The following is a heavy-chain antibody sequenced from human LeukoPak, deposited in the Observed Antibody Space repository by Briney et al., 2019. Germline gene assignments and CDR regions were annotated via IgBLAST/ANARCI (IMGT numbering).Heavy chain of an antibody. Sequence: SETLSLTCAVYGGSFSGYYWGWLRQPPGKGPEWIGEINHSGSTNYNPSLKSRVTISVDTSKNQFSLKLSSVTAADTAVYYCARGEGYFDYWGQGTLVTVSS. CDR2: INHSGST. CDR1: GGSFSGYY. J-gene: IGHJ4*02. V-gene: IGHV4-34*01. CDR3: ARGEGYFDY.